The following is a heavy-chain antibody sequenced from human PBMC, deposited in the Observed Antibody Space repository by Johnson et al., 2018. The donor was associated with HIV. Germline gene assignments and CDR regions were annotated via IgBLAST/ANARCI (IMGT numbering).Heavy chain of an antibody. CDR1: YA. J-gene: IGHJ3*02. V-gene: IGHV3-20*03. CDR2: INWNGGST. D-gene: IGHD4-17*01. Sequence: YAMSWVRQAPGKGLEWVCGINWNGGSTHFPDSLKGRFTISRDNAKNSLFLQMNRLRAEDTAVYYCARMTTTVSHHDGFDIWGQGTMVTVSS. CDR3: ARMTTTVSHHDGFDI.